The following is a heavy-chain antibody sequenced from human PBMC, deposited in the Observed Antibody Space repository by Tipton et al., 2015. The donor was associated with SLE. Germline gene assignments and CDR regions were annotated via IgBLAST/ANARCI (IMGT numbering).Heavy chain of an antibody. V-gene: IGHV3-30*04. CDR3: ATLGAFDI. CDR2: TYFDGTNS. CDR1: GFTFSTHS. Sequence: SLRLSCAASGFTFSTHSMHWVRQAPGKGLEWVAVTYFDGTNSYYADSVKGRFTISRDNPKNSVYLQMHSLRVEDTAVYYCATLGAFDIWGQGTLVTVSS. J-gene: IGHJ3*02.